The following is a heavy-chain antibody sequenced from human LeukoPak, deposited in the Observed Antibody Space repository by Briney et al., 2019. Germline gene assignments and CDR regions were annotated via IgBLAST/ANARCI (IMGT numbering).Heavy chain of an antibody. CDR1: GFTFDDYG. CDR3: VRRVDSSGWYLFEY. CDR2: IRNKVNSYTT. Sequence: EGSLRLSCAASGFTFDDYGMSWVRQAPGKGLEWVGRIRNKVNSYTTEYAASVKGRFTISRDDSKNSLYLQMSSLKTEDTAVYYCVRRVDSSGWYLFEYWGQGTLVTVSS. D-gene: IGHD6-19*01. V-gene: IGHV3-72*01. J-gene: IGHJ4*02.